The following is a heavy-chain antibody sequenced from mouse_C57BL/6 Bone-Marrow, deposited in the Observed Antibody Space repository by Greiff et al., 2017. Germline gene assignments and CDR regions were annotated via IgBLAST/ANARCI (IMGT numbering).Heavy chain of an antibody. CDR3: ATGSQFITTDEGFAY. CDR1: GYTFTSYG. Sequence: VKLQESGAELARPGASVKLSCKASGYTFTSYGISWVKQRTGQGLEWIGEIYPRSGNTYYNEKFKGKATLTADKSSSTAYMELRSLTSEDSAVYFCATGSQFITTDEGFAYWGQGTLVTVSA. J-gene: IGHJ3*01. D-gene: IGHD1-1*01. CDR2: IYPRSGNT. V-gene: IGHV1-81*01.